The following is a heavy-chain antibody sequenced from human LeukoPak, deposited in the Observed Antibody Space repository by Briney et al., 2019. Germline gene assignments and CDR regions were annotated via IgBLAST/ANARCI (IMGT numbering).Heavy chain of an antibody. CDR2: IRSKANSYAT. D-gene: IGHD2-2*01. J-gene: IGHJ4*02. CDR3: TRDCSSTSCLYGFDY. V-gene: IGHV3-73*01. Sequence: GGSLRLSCAASGFTFSGSAMHWVRQASGKGLEWVGRIRSKANSYATAYAASVKGRFTISREDSKNTAYLQMNSLKTEDTAVYYCTRDCSSTSCLYGFDYWGQGTLVTVSS. CDR1: GFTFSGSA.